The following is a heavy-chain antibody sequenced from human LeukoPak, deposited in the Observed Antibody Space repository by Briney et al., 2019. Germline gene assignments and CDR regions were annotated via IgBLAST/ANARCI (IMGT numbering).Heavy chain of an antibody. CDR2: IYYGGST. CDR1: GGSISSSSYY. J-gene: IGHJ5*02. D-gene: IGHD6-13*01. V-gene: IGHV4-39*01. Sequence: SETLSLTCTVSGGSISSSSYYWGWIRQPPGKGLESIGSIYYGGSTYYNPSLKSRVTISVDTSKNQFSLKLSSVTAADTAVYYCARTYSSSSSEFDPWGQGTLVTVSS. CDR3: ARTYSSSSSEFDP.